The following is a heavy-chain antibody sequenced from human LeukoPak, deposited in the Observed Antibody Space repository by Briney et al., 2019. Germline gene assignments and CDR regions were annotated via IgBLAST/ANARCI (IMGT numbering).Heavy chain of an antibody. Sequence: GASVKVSCKASGGTFSSYAISWVRQAPGQGLEWMGIINPSGGSTSYAQKFQGRVTMTRDMSTSTVYMELSSLRSEDTAVYYCARGYCSGGSCYYWFDPWGQGTLVTVSS. CDR1: GGTFSSYA. V-gene: IGHV1-46*01. D-gene: IGHD2-15*01. J-gene: IGHJ5*02. CDR3: ARGYCSGGSCYYWFDP. CDR2: INPSGGST.